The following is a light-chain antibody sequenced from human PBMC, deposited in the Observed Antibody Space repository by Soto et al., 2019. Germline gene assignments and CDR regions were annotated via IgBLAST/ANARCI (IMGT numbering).Light chain of an antibody. CDR1: SSDVAIYNY. J-gene: IGLJ7*01. CDR3: SSYTSSSDYV. Sequence: QSALTQPASVSGSPGQSITISCTGSSSDVAIYNYVSWYQQYPGKAPKLMIYGVYNRPSGISDRFSGSKSGDTASLTISGLQAEDEADYYCSSYTSSSDYVFGGGTKLTVL. V-gene: IGLV2-14*01. CDR2: GVY.